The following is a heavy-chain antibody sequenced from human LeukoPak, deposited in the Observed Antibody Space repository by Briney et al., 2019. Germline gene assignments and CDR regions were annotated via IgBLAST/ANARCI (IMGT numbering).Heavy chain of an antibody. V-gene: IGHV3-21*01. D-gene: IGHD3-9*01. Sequence: GGSLRLSCAASGFTFSSYSMNWVRQAPGKGLEWVSSISSSSSYIYYADSVKGRFTISRDNAKNSLYLQMNSLRAEDTAVYYCARALLRYFEPDYWGQGTLVTVSS. CDR1: GFTFSSYS. J-gene: IGHJ4*02. CDR2: ISSSSSYI. CDR3: ARALLRYFEPDY.